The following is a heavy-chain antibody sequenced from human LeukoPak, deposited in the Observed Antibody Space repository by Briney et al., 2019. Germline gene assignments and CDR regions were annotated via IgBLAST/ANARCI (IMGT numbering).Heavy chain of an antibody. D-gene: IGHD3-10*02. J-gene: IGHJ6*04. CDR3: AELGITMIGGV. V-gene: IGHV3-30*18. Sequence: GGSLRLSCAASGFTFSSYGMHWVRQAPGKGLEWVAVISYDGSNKYYADSVKGRFTISRDNSKNTLDLQMNSLRAEDTAVYYCAELGITMIGGVWGKGTTVTISS. CDR1: GFTFSSYG. CDR2: ISYDGSNK.